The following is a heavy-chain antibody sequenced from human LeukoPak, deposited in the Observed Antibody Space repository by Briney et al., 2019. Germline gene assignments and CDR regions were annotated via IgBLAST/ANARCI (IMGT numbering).Heavy chain of an antibody. CDR1: GFTFYDYS. D-gene: IGHD2-15*01. V-gene: IGHV3-11*06. J-gene: IGHJ4*02. CDR3: ARGYCSGGSCYYFDY. CDR2: ISGSSTYT. Sequence: PGGSLRLSCAASGFTFYDYSMSWIRQAPGKGLEWISYISGSSTYTNYADSVRGRFTISRDNAKNSLYLQMNSLRAEDTAVYYCARGYCSGGSCYYFDYWGQGTLVAVSS.